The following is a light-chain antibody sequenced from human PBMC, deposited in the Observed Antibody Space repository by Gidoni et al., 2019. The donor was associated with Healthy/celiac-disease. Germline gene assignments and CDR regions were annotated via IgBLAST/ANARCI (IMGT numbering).Light chain of an antibody. CDR1: QSVSRRY. CDR3: QQYGSFSLT. J-gene: IGKJ4*01. V-gene: IGKV3-20*01. CDR2: GAS. Sequence: DIVLTQPPGTLSLSPRQRTTLSCRASQSVSRRYLAWYQQKPGQAPRLLIYGASSRATGIPDRFSGSGSGKDFTLTSSRLEAEDFAVYYCQQYGSFSLTFGGGTKVEIK.